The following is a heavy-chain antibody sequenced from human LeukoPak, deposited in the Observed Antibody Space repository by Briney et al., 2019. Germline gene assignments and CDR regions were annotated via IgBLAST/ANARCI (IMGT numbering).Heavy chain of an antibody. CDR2: IIPIFGTA. CDR1: GGTFSSYA. Sequence: SVNVSCKASGGTFSSYAISWVRQAPGQGLEWMGGIIPIFGTANYAQKFQGRVTITADESTSTAYMELSSLRSEDTAVYYCARAPRGDGYNFDYWGQGTLVTVSS. CDR3: ARAPRGDGYNFDY. J-gene: IGHJ4*02. D-gene: IGHD5-24*01. V-gene: IGHV1-69*13.